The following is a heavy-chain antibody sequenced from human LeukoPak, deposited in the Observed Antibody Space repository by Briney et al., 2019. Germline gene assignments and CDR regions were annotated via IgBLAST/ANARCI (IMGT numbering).Heavy chain of an antibody. D-gene: IGHD3-22*01. CDR2: IYPHDSDI. CDR1: GYNFNKYW. CDR3: ARLDDSSGYYSHFDY. J-gene: IGHJ4*02. V-gene: IGHV5-51*01. Sequence: GESLKISCKASGYNFNKYWIGWVRQTPGKGLEWMGIIYPHDSDIRYNPSFQDHITISADTSISTAYLQWNSLKPSDTAIYYCARLDDSSGYYSHFDYWGQGTLVTVSS.